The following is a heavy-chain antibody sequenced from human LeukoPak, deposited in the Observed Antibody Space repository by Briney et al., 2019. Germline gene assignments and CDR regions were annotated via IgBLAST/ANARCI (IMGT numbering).Heavy chain of an antibody. Sequence: GRSLRLSCAASGFTFSSYGMHWVRQAPGKGLEWVAVISCDGSNKYYADSVKGRFTISRDNSKDTLYLQMNSLRAEDTAIYYCAKEDDYGDYAPEFDPWGQGTLVTVSS. CDR3: AKEDDYGDYAPEFDP. CDR2: ISCDGSNK. CDR1: GFTFSSYG. V-gene: IGHV3-30*18. D-gene: IGHD4-17*01. J-gene: IGHJ5*02.